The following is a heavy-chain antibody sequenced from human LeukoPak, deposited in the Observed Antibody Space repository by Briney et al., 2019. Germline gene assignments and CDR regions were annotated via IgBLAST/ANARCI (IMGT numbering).Heavy chain of an antibody. Sequence: SETLSLTCTVSGGSISSGSYYWSWIRQPAGKGLEWIGRIYTSGSTNYNPSLKSRVTISVDTSKNQFSLKLSSVTAADTTVYYCACTMVRGVMASSARDDDAFDIWGQGTMVTVSS. CDR1: GGSISSGSYY. CDR3: ACTMVRGVMASSARDDDAFDI. D-gene: IGHD3-10*01. V-gene: IGHV4-61*02. J-gene: IGHJ3*02. CDR2: IYTSGST.